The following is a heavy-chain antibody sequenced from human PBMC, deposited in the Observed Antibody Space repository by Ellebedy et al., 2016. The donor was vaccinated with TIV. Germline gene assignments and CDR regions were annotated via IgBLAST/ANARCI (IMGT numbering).Heavy chain of an antibody. D-gene: IGHD3-10*01. CDR2: IYYTGST. Sequence: SDTLSLTCTVSGDSISRSSYYWGWIRQPPGKGLEWIGSIYYTGSTDYDPTLKSRVAIAADTSKNQFSLRLSSVTAADTAVYYCARWFGELLSVRWFDPWGQGTLVTVSS. J-gene: IGHJ5*02. CDR3: ARWFGELLSVRWFDP. V-gene: IGHV4-39*01. CDR1: GDSISRSSYY.